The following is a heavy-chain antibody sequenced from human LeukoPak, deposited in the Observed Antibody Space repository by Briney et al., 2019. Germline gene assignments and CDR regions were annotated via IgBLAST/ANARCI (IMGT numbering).Heavy chain of an antibody. Sequence: PPETLSLTCTVSGGSISSGDYYWSWIRQPPGKGLEWIGYIYYSGSTYYNPSLKSRVTISVDTSKNQFSLKLSSVTAADTAVYYCARVPSANISPFDYWGQGTLVTVSS. CDR2: IYYSGST. J-gene: IGHJ4*02. V-gene: IGHV4-30-4*02. CDR1: GGSISSGDYY. CDR3: ARVPSANISPFDY.